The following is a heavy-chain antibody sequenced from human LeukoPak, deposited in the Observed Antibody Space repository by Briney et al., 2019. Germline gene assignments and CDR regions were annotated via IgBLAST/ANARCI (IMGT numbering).Heavy chain of an antibody. CDR3: ARDDLSWYSGIDY. Sequence: GGSLRLSCAASGFTFRTYWMHWVRHAPGKGLVWVAHINSVGTSTSYADSVKGRFTVSRDNAENKLYLQMNSLRADDTAVYYCARDDLSWYSGIDYWGQGTLVTVSS. CDR1: GFTFRTYW. D-gene: IGHD6-13*01. CDR2: INSVGTST. V-gene: IGHV3-74*01. J-gene: IGHJ4*02.